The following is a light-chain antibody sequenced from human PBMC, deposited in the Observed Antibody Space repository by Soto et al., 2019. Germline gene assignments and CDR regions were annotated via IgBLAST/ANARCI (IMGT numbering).Light chain of an antibody. Sequence: SPAALSVKKGERVTLSCRASQSLTRNLSWYLHKPGQSPRLLIYGASDRTTGIPARFSGSGSGTDFTLTISSLEPEDFAVYYCQQRSSSLPFGGVT. CDR1: QSLTRN. CDR2: GAS. CDR3: QQRSSSLP. J-gene: IGKJ4*01. V-gene: IGKV3-11*01.